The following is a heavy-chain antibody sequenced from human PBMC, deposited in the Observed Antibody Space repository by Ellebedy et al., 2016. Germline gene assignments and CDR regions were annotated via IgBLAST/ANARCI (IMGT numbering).Heavy chain of an antibody. J-gene: IGHJ4*02. CDR1: GFSFDDYA. V-gene: IGHV3-9*01. CDR3: VKDISSSTSSFES. D-gene: IGHD6-6*01. Sequence: SLKISCAASGFSFDDYAMHWVRQAPGMGLEWVSGISWNRGSMQYADSVKGRFTISRDNAKNSLYLQMNSLRTEDTAFYYCVKDISSSTSSFESWGQGTLVAVSS. CDR2: ISWNRGSM.